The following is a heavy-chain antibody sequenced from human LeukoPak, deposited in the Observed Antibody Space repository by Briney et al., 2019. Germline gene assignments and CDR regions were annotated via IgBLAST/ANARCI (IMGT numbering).Heavy chain of an antibody. J-gene: IGHJ4*02. V-gene: IGHV4-59*01. CDR3: ARGFYSPHY. Sequence: SETLSLTCTVSGGSISSDYWSWIRQPPGKGLEWIGYIYYSGRTYYNPSLKSRITISVDTSKNQFSLKLSSVTAADTAVYYCARGFYSPHYWGQGTLVPVSS. CDR2: IYYSGRT. CDR1: GGSISSDY. D-gene: IGHD4-11*01.